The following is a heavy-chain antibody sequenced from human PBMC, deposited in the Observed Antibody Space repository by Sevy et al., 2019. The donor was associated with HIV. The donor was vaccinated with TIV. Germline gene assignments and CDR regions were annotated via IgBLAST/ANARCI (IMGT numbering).Heavy chain of an antibody. CDR1: GFTFSSYG. Sequence: GGSLRLSCAASGFTFSSYGMHWVRQAPGKGLEWVAVIWFDGSNKYYADSVKGRFTISRDNSKNTLYLQMNSLRAEDKAVDYCASEGGGRKSAFDIWGQGTMVTVSS. CDR2: IWFDGSNK. J-gene: IGHJ3*02. CDR3: ASEGGGRKSAFDI. D-gene: IGHD1-26*01. V-gene: IGHV3-33*01.